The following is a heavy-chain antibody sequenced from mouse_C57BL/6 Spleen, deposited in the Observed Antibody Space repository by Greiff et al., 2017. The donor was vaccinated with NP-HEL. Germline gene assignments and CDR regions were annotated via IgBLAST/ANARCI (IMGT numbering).Heavy chain of an antibody. Sequence: QVQLKQPGAELVKPGASVKLSCKASGYTFTSYWMQWVKQRPGQGLEWIGEIDPSDSYTNYNQKFKGKATLTVDTSSSTAYMQLSSLTSEDSAVYYCARGNSAGYEFAYWGQGTLVTVSA. V-gene: IGHV1-50*01. J-gene: IGHJ3*01. CDR2: IDPSDSYT. D-gene: IGHD3-2*02. CDR3: ARGNSAGYEFAY. CDR1: GYTFTSYW.